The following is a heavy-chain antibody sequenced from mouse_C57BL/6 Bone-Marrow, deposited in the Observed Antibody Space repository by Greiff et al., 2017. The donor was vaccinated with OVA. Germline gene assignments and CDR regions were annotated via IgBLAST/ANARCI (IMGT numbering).Heavy chain of an antibody. D-gene: IGHD1-1*01. CDR2: INPNNGGT. CDR1: GYTFTDYY. V-gene: IGHV1-26*01. Sequence: EVQLQQSGPELVKPGASVKISCKASGYTFTDYYMNWVKQSHGKSLEWIGDINPNNGGTSYNQKFKGKATLTVDKSSSTAYMELRSLTSEDSAVYYCARVQYYGSSYEFAYWGQGTLVTVSA. CDR3: ARVQYYGSSYEFAY. J-gene: IGHJ3*01.